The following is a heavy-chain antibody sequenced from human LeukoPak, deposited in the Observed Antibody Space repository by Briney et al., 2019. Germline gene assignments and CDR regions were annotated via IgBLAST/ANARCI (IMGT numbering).Heavy chain of an antibody. J-gene: IGHJ4*02. Sequence: GGSLRLSCAVSGFTDSSNYMSWVRQAPGKGLEWVSVIYSGGGTYYADSVKGRFTISRDNSKNTLYLQMNSLRAEDTAVYYCARTSGSSWYEDHFDYWGQGTLVTVSS. V-gene: IGHV3-53*01. D-gene: IGHD6-13*01. CDR1: GFTDSSNY. CDR3: ARTSGSSWYEDHFDY. CDR2: IYSGGGT.